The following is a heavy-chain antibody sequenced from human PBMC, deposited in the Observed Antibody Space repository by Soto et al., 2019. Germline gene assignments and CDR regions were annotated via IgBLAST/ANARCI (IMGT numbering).Heavy chain of an antibody. V-gene: IGHV3-23*01. Sequence: VGSLRLSCAAAGVTFSSYAMSCVRQAPGKGLEWVSAISGSGGSTYYADSVKGRFTISRDNSKNTLYLQMNSLRAEDTAVYYCAKDLLMGFPTHYFDSWGQGTLVTVSS. J-gene: IGHJ4*02. CDR1: GVTFSSYA. CDR3: AKDLLMGFPTHYFDS. CDR2: ISGSGGST. D-gene: IGHD2-8*01.